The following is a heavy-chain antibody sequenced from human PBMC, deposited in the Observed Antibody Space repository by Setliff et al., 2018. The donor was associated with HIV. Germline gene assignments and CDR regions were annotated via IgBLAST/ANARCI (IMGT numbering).Heavy chain of an antibody. J-gene: IGHJ6*02. Sequence: PGGSLRLSCAVSGFTFTNYAMSWVRQAPGKGLQWVSTISGSGGNTNYADSVKGRFTVSRDNSKNTVFLQMNSRRVEDTALYYCARDREYGSGRTDYYYYYGMDVWGQGTTVTVSS. V-gene: IGHV3-23*01. D-gene: IGHD3-10*01. CDR2: ISGSGGNT. CDR1: GFTFTNYA. CDR3: ARDREYGSGRTDYYYYYGMDV.